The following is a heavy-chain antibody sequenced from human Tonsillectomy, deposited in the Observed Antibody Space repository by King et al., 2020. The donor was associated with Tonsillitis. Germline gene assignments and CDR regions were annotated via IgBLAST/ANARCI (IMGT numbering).Heavy chain of an antibody. CDR1: GFPFTSFV. Sequence: VQLVESGGGLVRPGGSLRLSCTASGFPFTSFVMHWVRQAPGKGLEWVAAIGGSGDNTYYADSVNGRFTISRDSSKNTLFLQLNSLRAEDTAVYYCARGQDSDYWGQGTLVTVSS. J-gene: IGHJ4*02. D-gene: IGHD3-10*01. CDR2: IGGSGDNT. CDR3: ARGQDSDY. V-gene: IGHV3-23*04.